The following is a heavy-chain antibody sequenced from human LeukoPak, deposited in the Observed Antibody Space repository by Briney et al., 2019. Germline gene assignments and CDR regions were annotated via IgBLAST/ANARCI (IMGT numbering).Heavy chain of an antibody. CDR2: ISSRGNYI. Sequence: GGSLRLSCTASGFTFSTFSMNWVRQAPGQGLEWVSSISSRGNYIYYIDSVRGRFTISKDIAKNSVYLQMNSLRAEDTAVYYCARTCDGGSCLDHWGQGTVVSVSS. CDR1: GFTFSTFS. J-gene: IGHJ5*02. CDR3: ARTCDGGSCLDH. V-gene: IGHV3-21*01. D-gene: IGHD2-15*01.